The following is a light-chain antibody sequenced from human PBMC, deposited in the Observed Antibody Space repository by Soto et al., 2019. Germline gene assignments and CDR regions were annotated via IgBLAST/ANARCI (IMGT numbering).Light chain of an antibody. J-gene: IGLJ1*01. CDR1: SSDVGGYNY. CDR2: DVS. V-gene: IGLV2-11*01. Sequence: QSALTQLRSVSGSPGQSVTISCTGTSSDVGGYNYVSWYQQHPAKAPKLMIYDVSKRPSGVPDRFSGSKSGNTASLTISGLQAEDEADYYCCSYAGSYTYVFGTGTKVTVL. CDR3: CSYAGSYTYV.